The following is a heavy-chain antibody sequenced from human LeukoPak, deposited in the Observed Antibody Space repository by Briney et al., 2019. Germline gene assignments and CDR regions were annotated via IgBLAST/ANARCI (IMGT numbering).Heavy chain of an antibody. CDR2: TNHSGTT. J-gene: IGHJ5*02. Sequence: SETLSLTCAVYGGSFSGHYWSWIRQPPGKGPEWIGETNHSGTTNYNPSLKSRVTMSVDTSKNQFSLKLSSVTAADTAVYYCARVPTCWSSTSCESANALNWFDPWGQGTLVTVSS. D-gene: IGHD2-2*01. CDR3: ARVPTCWSSTSCESANALNWFDP. V-gene: IGHV4-34*01. CDR1: GGSFSGHY.